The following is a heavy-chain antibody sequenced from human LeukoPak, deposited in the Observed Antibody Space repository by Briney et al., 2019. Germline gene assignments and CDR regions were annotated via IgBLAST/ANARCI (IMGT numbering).Heavy chain of an antibody. V-gene: IGHV1-46*01. CDR2: INPSGGST. J-gene: IGHJ4*02. CDR3: ARVGGSSWYLYYFDY. D-gene: IGHD6-13*01. Sequence: ASVKVSCKASGYTFTGYYMHWVRQAPGQGLEWMGIINPSGGSTSYAQKFQGRVTMTRDTSTSTVYMELSSLRSEDTAVYYCARVGGSSWYLYYFDYWGQGTLVTVSS. CDR1: GYTFTGYY.